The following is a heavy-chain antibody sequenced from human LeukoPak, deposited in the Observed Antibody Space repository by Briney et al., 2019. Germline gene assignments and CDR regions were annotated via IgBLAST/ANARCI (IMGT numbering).Heavy chain of an antibody. CDR3: ARADGYCSGGSCYYYYGMDV. Sequence: PGGSLRLSCAASGFTFSSYAMHWVRQAPGKGLEYVSAISSSGGSTYYANSVKGRFTISRDNSKNTLYLQMGSPRAEDMAVYYCARADGYCSGGSCYYYYGMDVWGQGTTVTVSS. CDR2: ISSSGGST. CDR1: GFTFSSYA. D-gene: IGHD2-15*01. J-gene: IGHJ6*02. V-gene: IGHV3-64*01.